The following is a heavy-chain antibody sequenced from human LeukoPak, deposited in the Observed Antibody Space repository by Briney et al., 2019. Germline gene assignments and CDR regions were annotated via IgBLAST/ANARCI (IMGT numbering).Heavy chain of an antibody. J-gene: IGHJ5*02. V-gene: IGHV4-4*07. CDR3: ARGYSSGWYGNWFDP. D-gene: IGHD6-19*01. Sequence: SETLSLTCTVSGGSISSYYWSRIRQPAGKGLEWIGRIYTSGSTNYNPSLKSRVTMSVDTSKNQFSLKLSSVTAADTAVYYCARGYSSGWYGNWFDPWGQGTLVTVSS. CDR1: GGSISSYY. CDR2: IYTSGST.